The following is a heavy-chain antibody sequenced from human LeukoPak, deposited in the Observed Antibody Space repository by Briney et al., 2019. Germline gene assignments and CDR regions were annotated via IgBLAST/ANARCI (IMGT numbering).Heavy chain of an antibody. Sequence: GSLRLSCGASGFTFSIYSMNWVRQAPGKGLEWVSYIGSSGDTMYYADSVKGRFTISRDNAKNSLYLQMNSLRAEDTAVYYCVREGAVAGTRVYYFDYWGQGTLVTVSS. CDR3: VREGAVAGTRVYYFDY. D-gene: IGHD6-19*01. V-gene: IGHV3-48*01. CDR2: IGSSGDTM. CDR1: GFTFSIYS. J-gene: IGHJ4*02.